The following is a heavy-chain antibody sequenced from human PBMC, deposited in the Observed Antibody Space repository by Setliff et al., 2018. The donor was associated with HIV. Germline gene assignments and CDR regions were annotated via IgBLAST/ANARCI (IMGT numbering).Heavy chain of an antibody. Sequence: GGSLRLSCAASGFSLSSFWMNWVRQAPGKGLEWVANIKDDGSDENYADSVKGRFTIARGNAKNSRYLQMNSLRVEDTAVYYCARTSTTTGTTLNWFDPWGQGTLVTVSS. CDR2: IKDDGSDE. CDR1: GFSLSSFW. CDR3: ARTSTTTGTTLNWFDP. D-gene: IGHD1-1*01. J-gene: IGHJ5*02. V-gene: IGHV3-7*01.